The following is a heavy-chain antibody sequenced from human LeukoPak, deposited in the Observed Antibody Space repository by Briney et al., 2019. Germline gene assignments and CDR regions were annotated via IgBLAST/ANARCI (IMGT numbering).Heavy chain of an antibody. J-gene: IGHJ5*02. Sequence: PSETLSLTCAVSGGAISSSNWWSWVRQPPGKGLEWIGEMYHSGTTNYNPSLKSRVTISVDTSKNQFSLKLSSVTAADTAVYYCARGVLYGSGSSWFDPWGQGTLVTVSS. CDR3: ARGVLYGSGSSWFDP. D-gene: IGHD3-10*01. CDR1: GGAISSSNW. CDR2: MYHSGTT. V-gene: IGHV4-4*02.